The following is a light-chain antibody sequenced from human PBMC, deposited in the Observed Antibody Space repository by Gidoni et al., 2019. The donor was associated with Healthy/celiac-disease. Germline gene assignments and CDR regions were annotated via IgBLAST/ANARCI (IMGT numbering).Light chain of an antibody. V-gene: IGLV2-14*01. CDR1: SSDVGGYNY. CDR2: EVS. Sequence: QSALTQPASVSGSPGQSITISCTGTSSDVGGYNYVSWYQQHPGKAPKLMIYEVSNWPSGVSNRFSGSKSGNTASLTISGLQAEDEADYYCSSYTSSSTRVFGTGTKVTAL. CDR3: SSYTSSSTRV. J-gene: IGLJ1*01.